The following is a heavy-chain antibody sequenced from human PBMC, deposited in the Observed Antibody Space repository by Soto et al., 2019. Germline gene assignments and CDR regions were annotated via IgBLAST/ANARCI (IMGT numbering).Heavy chain of an antibody. CDR2: IIPIFDTP. J-gene: IGHJ4*02. Sequence: QVQLVQSGAEVRKPGSAVRVSCKASGGTFNMYAMNWVRQAPGQGLEWMAGIIPIFDTPSYSQQFQGRVTITVDESTSTAYMELSSLRSEDTAIYYCARSIGSGGVIGGFDYWGQGTLVTVAS. CDR1: GGTFNMYA. V-gene: IGHV1-69*01. CDR3: ARSIGSGGVIGGFDY. D-gene: IGHD3-16*02.